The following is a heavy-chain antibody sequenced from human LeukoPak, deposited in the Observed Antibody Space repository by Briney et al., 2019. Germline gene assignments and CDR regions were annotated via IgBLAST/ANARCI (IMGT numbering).Heavy chain of an antibody. CDR2: IYYSGST. J-gene: IGHJ4*02. CDR1: GGSISSSSYY. V-gene: IGHV4-39*01. CDR3: ARFREHLRRMRGHVEYDFDY. Sequence: SETLSLTCTVSGGSISSSSYYWGWIRQPPGKGLEWIGSIYYSGSTFYTPSLKSRVTISVDTSKNQFSLKLSSVTAADTAVYYCARFREHLRRMRGHVEYDFDYWGQGTLVTVSS. D-gene: IGHD1-1*01.